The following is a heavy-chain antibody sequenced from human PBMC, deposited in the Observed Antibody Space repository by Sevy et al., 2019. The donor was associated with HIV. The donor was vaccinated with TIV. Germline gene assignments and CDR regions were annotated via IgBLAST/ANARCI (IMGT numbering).Heavy chain of an antibody. V-gene: IGHV3-15*01. CDR2: IKSKIDGGTT. Sequence: GGSLRLSCAVSGFTFSNAWMNWVRQAPGTGLQWVGLIKSKIDGGTTDYAAPVKGRFTISRDDSKNTVYLQMNSLKTEDTAVYYCATAPGYYDSSPFDYWGPGTLVTVSS. CDR1: GFTFSNAW. J-gene: IGHJ4*02. CDR3: ATAPGYYDSSPFDY. D-gene: IGHD3-22*01.